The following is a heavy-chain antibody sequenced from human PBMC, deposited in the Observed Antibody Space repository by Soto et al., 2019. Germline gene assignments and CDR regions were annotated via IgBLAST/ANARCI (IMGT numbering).Heavy chain of an antibody. D-gene: IGHD1-1*01. CDR2: IYSGGST. CDR3: VRGERRTRFDY. Sequence: GGSLRLSCAASGFTVSSNCMSCVRQAPRQGLEWVSVIYSGGSTYYADSVKGRFTISRDTSKNTLSLQMNSLRVEYTAVYYCVRGERRTRFDYWGQRTLFTVFS. J-gene: IGHJ4*02. V-gene: IGHV3-66*01. CDR1: GFTVSSNC.